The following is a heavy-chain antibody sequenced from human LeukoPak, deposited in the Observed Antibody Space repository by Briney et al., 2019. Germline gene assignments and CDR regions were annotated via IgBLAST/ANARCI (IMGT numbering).Heavy chain of an antibody. V-gene: IGHV3-30*04. J-gene: IGHJ4*02. CDR2: ISYDGSNK. Sequence: QPGGSLRLSYAASGFTFSSYAMHWVRQAPGKGLEWVAVISYDGSNKYYADCVKGRFTISRDNSKHTLYLQMNSLRAEDTAVYYCARAELPPYHIAVAGKLLAGSDYWGQGTLVTVSS. CDR1: GFTFSSYA. CDR3: ARAELPPYHIAVAGKLLAGSDY. D-gene: IGHD6-19*01.